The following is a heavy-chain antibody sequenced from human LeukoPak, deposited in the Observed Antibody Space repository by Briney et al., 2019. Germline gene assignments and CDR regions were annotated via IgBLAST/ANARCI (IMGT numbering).Heavy chain of an antibody. Sequence: GGSLRLSCAASGFTFSSSAMSWVRQAPGKGLEWLSGISGNGGGTYYADSVKGRFTISRDDSKNTLYLQMHSLRAEDTAVYYCAKSGGSSGWLYWGQGTLVTVSS. D-gene: IGHD6-19*01. V-gene: IGHV3-23*01. CDR1: GFTFSSSA. J-gene: IGHJ4*02. CDR2: ISGNGGGT. CDR3: AKSGGSSGWLY.